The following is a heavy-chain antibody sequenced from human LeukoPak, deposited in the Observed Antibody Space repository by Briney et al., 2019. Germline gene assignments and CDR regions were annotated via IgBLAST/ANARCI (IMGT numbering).Heavy chain of an antibody. CDR2: ISAYNGNT. CDR1: GYTFTSYG. V-gene: IGHV1-18*01. D-gene: IGHD6-19*01. CDR3: ASFSSSGWYSHYYYMDV. Sequence: ASVKVSCKASGYTFTSYGISWVRQAPGQGLEWMGWISAYNGNTNYAQKLQGRVTMTTDTSTSTAYMELRSLRSDDTAVYYCASFSSSGWYSHYYYMDVWGKGTTVTVSS. J-gene: IGHJ6*03.